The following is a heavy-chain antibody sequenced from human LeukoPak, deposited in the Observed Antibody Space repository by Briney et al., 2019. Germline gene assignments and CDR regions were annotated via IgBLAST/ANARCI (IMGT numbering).Heavy chain of an antibody. V-gene: IGHV3-30*02. CDR1: GFTFSSYG. J-gene: IGHJ6*02. Sequence: PGKSLRLSCAASGFTFSSYGMHWVRQAPGKGLEWVAFIWYDGSNKYYADSVKGRFTISRDNSKNTLYLQMNSLRAEDTAVYYCAKRESSSGRDYYGMDVWGQGTTVTVSS. CDR2: IWYDGSNK. D-gene: IGHD3-10*01. CDR3: AKRESSSGRDYYGMDV.